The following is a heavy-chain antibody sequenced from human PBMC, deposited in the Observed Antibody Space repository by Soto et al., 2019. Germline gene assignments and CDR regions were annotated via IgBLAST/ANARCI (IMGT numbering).Heavy chain of an antibody. CDR2: IHPGDSDT. D-gene: IGHD3-22*01. J-gene: IGHJ4*02. V-gene: IGHV5-51*01. CDR1: GYSFTSQW. CDR3: VSPDSTGYYVN. Sequence: PGESLKISCKGSGYSFTSQWIGWVRQMPGKGLEWMGIIHPGDSDTRYSPSFQGQVTTSVDKSISTDYLQWSSLKASDTAMYYCVSPDSTGYYVNWGQGTLVTVYS.